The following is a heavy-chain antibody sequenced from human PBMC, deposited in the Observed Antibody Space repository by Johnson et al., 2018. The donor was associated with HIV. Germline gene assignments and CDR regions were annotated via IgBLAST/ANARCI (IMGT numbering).Heavy chain of an antibody. CDR1: SSYW. Sequence: SSYWMSWVRQAPGKVLEWVANIKEDGSQKYYVDSVKGRFTISRDNAKNSLYLQMNSLRAEDTAVYYCARELRVGAIDGFDVWGQGTMVTVSS. V-gene: IGHV3-7*05. D-gene: IGHD1-26*01. CDR2: IKEDGSQK. J-gene: IGHJ3*01. CDR3: ARELRVGAIDGFDV.